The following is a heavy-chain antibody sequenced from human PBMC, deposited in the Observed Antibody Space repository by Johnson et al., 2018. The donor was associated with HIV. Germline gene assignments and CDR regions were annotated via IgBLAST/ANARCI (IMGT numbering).Heavy chain of an antibody. CDR1: GFSISSNY. CDR3: ARIGGSYLVLWAFDI. CDR2: FYSGSNT. D-gene: IGHD1-26*01. Sequence: VVLVESGGGLIQPGGSLRLSCKASGFSISSNYMSWVRQPPGKGLEWVSVFYSGSNTYYADSVKGRFSISRDNSKNTLYMQMISLKPEDTALYYCARIGGSYLVLWAFDIWGQGTMVTVSS. J-gene: IGHJ3*02. V-gene: IGHV3-66*03.